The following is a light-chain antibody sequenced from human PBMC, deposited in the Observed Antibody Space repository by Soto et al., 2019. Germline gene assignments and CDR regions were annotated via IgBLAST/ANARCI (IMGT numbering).Light chain of an antibody. CDR3: CSYAGTYTFVV. Sequence: QSALTQPRSVSGSPGQSVTISCTGTSSDVGGYNYVSWYQQNPGKAPKLMIYDVSKRPSGVPDRFSGSKSDNMASLTISGLQAEDEADYYCCSYAGTYTFVVFGGGTKLTVL. V-gene: IGLV2-11*01. CDR2: DVS. J-gene: IGLJ2*01. CDR1: SSDVGGYNY.